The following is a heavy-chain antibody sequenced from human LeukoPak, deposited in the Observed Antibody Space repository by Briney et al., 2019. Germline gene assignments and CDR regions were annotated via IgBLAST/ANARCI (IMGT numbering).Heavy chain of an antibody. CDR1: GFTFSGYE. CDR3: ARDNRDDWKGSGIGY. J-gene: IGHJ4*02. CDR2: ISSSGSTI. Sequence: GGSLRLSCAASGFTFSGYEMNWVRQAPGKGLEWVSYISSSGSTIYYADSEKGRFTITRDNAKNSLYLQMNSLRAEDTAVYYCARDNRDDWKGSGIGYWGQGTLVTVSS. D-gene: IGHD3-10*01. V-gene: IGHV3-48*03.